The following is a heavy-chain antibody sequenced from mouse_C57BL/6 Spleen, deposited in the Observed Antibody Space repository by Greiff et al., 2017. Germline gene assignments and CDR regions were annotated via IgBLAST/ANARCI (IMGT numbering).Heavy chain of an antibody. J-gene: IGHJ3*01. CDR1: GYTFTSYW. CDR2: IDPSDSET. CDR3: AREESNSFAY. V-gene: IGHV1-52*01. D-gene: IGHD2-5*01. Sequence: QVHVKQPGAELVRPGSSVKLSCKASGYTFTSYWMHWVKQRPIQGLEWIGNIDPSDSETHYNQKFKDKATLTVDKSSSTAYMQLSSLTSEDSAVYYCAREESNSFAYWGQGTLVTVSA.